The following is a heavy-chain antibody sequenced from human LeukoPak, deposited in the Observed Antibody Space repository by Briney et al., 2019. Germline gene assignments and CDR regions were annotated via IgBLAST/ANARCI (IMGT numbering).Heavy chain of an antibody. J-gene: IGHJ4*02. V-gene: IGHV3-7*01. CDR1: GFTFSSHW. CDR3: GRDFPDY. Sequence: PGGSLRLSCAASGFTFSSHWMTWFRQAPGKGLEWVANIKEDGSEKYYVESVKGRFTISRDNATNSLYLQMNSLRVEDTAIYYCGRDFPDYWGQGILVTVSS. CDR2: IKEDGSEK.